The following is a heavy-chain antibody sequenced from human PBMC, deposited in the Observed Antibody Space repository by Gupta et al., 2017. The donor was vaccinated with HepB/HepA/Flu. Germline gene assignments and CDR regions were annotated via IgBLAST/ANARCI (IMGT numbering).Heavy chain of an antibody. J-gene: IGHJ6*02. Sequence: EVQLLESGGGLVQPGGSLRLSCAASGFIFSSYAMSWVRQAPGKGLEWVSAISGSGGTTYYADSVKGRFTISRDNSKNTLYLQMNSLRAEDTAIYYCAKDHSSSSWPTYGMDVWGQGTTVTVSS. CDR1: GFIFSSYA. CDR2: ISGSGGTT. D-gene: IGHD6-13*01. V-gene: IGHV3-23*01. CDR3: AKDHSSSSWPTYGMDV.